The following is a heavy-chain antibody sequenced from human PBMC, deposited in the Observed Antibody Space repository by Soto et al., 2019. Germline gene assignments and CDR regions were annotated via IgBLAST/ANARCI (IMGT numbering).Heavy chain of an antibody. J-gene: IGHJ5*02. V-gene: IGHV4-31*03. CDR1: GGSISSGGYY. D-gene: IGHD3-3*01. CDR3: AQYYDFWSGSWFDP. CDR2: IYYSGST. Sequence: SETLSLTCTVSGGSISSGGYYWSWIRQHPGKGLEWIGYIYYSGSTYYNPSLKSRVTISVDTSKNQFSLKLSSVTAADTAVYYCAQYYDFWSGSWFDPWGLGTLVTVSS.